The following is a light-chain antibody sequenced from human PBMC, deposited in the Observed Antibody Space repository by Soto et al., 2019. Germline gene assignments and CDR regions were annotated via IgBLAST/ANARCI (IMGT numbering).Light chain of an antibody. CDR2: SNN. CDR3: AAWDDSLNAVV. J-gene: IGLJ2*01. V-gene: IGLV1-44*01. Sequence: QSVLTQPPSASGTPGQRVTISCSGSTSNIGSNNVNWYQQLPGTAPKLLIYSNNQRPSVVPDRFSGSKSGTSASLAISGLQSEDDADYYCAAWDDSLNAVVFGGGTKLTVL. CDR1: TSNIGSNN.